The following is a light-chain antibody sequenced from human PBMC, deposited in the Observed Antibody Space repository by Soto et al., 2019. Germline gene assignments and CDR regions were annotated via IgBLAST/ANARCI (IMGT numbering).Light chain of an antibody. CDR3: QQYGSSPPRT. J-gene: IGKJ1*01. CDR1: QSVSTY. CDR2: DAS. Sequence: DNVLTQSPDTLSLSPGERATLSCRASQSVSTYLAWYQQKPGQAPRLLIYDASNRATGIPARFSGSGSGTDFTLTISRLEPEDFVVYYCQQYGSSPPRTFGQGTKVEIK. V-gene: IGKV3-20*01.